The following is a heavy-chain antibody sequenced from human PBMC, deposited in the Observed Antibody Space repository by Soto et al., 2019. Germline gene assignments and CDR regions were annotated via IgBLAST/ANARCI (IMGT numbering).Heavy chain of an antibody. CDR2: ISGSGGST. V-gene: IGHV3-23*01. CDR1: GFTFSSYA. CDR3: AQGGHVLGYYYYGMDV. D-gene: IGHD2-8*02. J-gene: IGHJ6*02. Sequence: GGSLRLSCAASGFTFSSYAMSWVRQAPGKGLEWVSAISGSGGSTYYADSVKGRFTISRDNSKNTLYLQMNSLRAEDMAVYYCAQGGHVLGYYYYGMDVWGQGTTVTVSS.